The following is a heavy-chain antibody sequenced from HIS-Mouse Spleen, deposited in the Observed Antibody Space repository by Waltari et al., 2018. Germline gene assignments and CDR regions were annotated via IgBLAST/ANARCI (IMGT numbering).Heavy chain of an antibody. Sequence: QLQLQESGPGLVKPSEPLSLTCTVSGGSISSSSYYWGWIRQPPGKGLEWIGSIYYSGSTYYNPSLKSRVTISVDTSKNQFSLKLSSVTAADTAVYYCARVYGSSFPDYWGQGTLVTVSS. J-gene: IGHJ4*02. D-gene: IGHD6-6*01. V-gene: IGHV4-39*07. CDR3: ARVYGSSFPDY. CDR2: IYYSGST. CDR1: GGSISSSSYY.